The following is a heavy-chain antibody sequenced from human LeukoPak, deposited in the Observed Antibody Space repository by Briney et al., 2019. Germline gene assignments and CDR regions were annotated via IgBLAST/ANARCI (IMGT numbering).Heavy chain of an antibody. CDR2: INYRGNA. CDR1: GDSISDYY. CDR3: ARDLHRGWYGSDF. D-gene: IGHD6-19*01. J-gene: IGHJ4*02. Sequence: SETLSLTCTVSGDSISDYYWSWIRQPPGKGLEWIGYINYRGNANYNPSLKSRVTFSVDTSKNQFSLKVTSVTAADTAVYYCARDLHRGWYGSDFWGQGTLVTVSS. V-gene: IGHV4-59*01.